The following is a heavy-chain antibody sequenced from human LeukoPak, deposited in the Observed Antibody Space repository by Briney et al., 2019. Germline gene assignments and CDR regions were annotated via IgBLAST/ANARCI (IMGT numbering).Heavy chain of an antibody. V-gene: IGHV4-59*01. D-gene: IGHD6-19*01. CDR2: IYYSGST. Sequence: PSETLSLTCTVSGGSISSYYWSWIRQPPGKGLEWIGYIYYSGSTNYNPSLKSRVTIPVDTSKNQFSLKLSSVTAADTAVYYCARGGQWLLGDYWGQGTLVTVSS. CDR3: ARGGQWLLGDY. CDR1: GGSISSYY. J-gene: IGHJ4*02.